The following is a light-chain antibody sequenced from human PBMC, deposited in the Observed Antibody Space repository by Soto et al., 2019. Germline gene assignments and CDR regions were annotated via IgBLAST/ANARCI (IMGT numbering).Light chain of an antibody. CDR3: QTWGTGIHVV. J-gene: IGLJ2*01. Sequence: QSVLTQSPSASASLGASVKLTCTLSSGHSSYAIAWHQQQPEKGPRYLMKLKSDGSHSKGDGIPDRFSGSSSGAERYLTISSIQSEDEADYYCQTWGTGIHVVFGGGTKLTVL. V-gene: IGLV4-69*01. CDR1: SGHSSYA. CDR2: LKSDGSH.